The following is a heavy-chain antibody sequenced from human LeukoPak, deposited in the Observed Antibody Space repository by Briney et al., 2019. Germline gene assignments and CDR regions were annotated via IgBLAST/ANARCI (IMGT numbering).Heavy chain of an antibody. Sequence: PGGSLRLSCAASGFIFNSHSMNWVRQAPGKGLEWVSSISSTSSYIYYADSVKGRFTISRDNSKNTLYLQMDSLRAEDTAVYYCARDPRSSSWYYFDYWGQGTLVTVSS. V-gene: IGHV3-21*01. CDR3: ARDPRSSSWYYFDY. J-gene: IGHJ4*02. CDR1: GFIFNSHS. CDR2: ISSTSSYI. D-gene: IGHD6-13*01.